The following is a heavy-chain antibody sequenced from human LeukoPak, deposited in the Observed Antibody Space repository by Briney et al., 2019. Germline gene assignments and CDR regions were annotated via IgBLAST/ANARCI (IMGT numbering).Heavy chain of an antibody. V-gene: IGHV4-4*02. CDR3: ARENGALSPFGY. J-gene: IGHJ4*02. D-gene: IGHD2-8*01. CDR1: GGSITNTNW. Sequence: PSGTLSLTCGVSGGSITNTNWWSWVRQPPGQGLEWIGELSLSGLTNYNPTLNSRVIMALDTSHTHLSLKLTCVTAADTAVYFCARENGALSPFGYGGQGTLVTAPS. CDR2: LSLSGLT.